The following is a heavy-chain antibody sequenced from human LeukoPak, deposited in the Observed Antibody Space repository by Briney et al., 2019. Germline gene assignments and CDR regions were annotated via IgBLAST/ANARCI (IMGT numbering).Heavy chain of an antibody. CDR1: GGSISSGGYY. CDR3: ARGNYDFWSATYYYYYMDV. J-gene: IGHJ6*03. CDR2: IYYSGST. V-gene: IGHV4-31*03. Sequence: PSETLSLTCTVSGGSISSGGYYWSWIRQHPGKGLEWIGYIYYSGSTYYNPSLKSRVTISVDTSKNQFSPKLSSVTAADTAVYYCARGNYDFWSATYYYYYMDVWGKGTTVTVSS. D-gene: IGHD3-3*01.